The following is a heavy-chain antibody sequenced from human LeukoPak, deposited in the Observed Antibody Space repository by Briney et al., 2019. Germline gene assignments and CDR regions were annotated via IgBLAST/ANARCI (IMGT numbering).Heavy chain of an antibody. CDR1: EYTFTDYY. J-gene: IGHJ3*02. V-gene: IGHV1-2*02. CDR2: INCKSGAT. Sequence: ASVKVSCEASEYTFTDYYIHWMRQAPGQGLEWMGWINCKSGATSYAQKFRGRVTMTKDRPIRTAYMELSRLKSDDTAVYYCARQSLDYYETLDAFDIWGQGTVVTVSS. CDR3: ARQSLDYYETLDAFDI. D-gene: IGHD3-22*01.